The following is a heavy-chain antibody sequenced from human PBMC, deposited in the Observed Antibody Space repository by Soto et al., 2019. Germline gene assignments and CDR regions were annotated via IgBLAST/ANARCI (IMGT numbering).Heavy chain of an antibody. V-gene: IGHV4-61*08. CDR2: IYYSGST. J-gene: IGHJ4*02. D-gene: IGHD3-9*01. CDR3: ARAISAGYDILTGYYLDY. Sequence: SETLSLTCTVSGGSVSSGAYYWSWIRQPPGRGLEWIGYIYYSGSTNYNPSLKSRVTISVDTSKNQFSLKLSSVTAADTAVYYCARAISAGYDILTGYYLDYWGQGTLVAVSS. CDR1: GGSVSSGAYY.